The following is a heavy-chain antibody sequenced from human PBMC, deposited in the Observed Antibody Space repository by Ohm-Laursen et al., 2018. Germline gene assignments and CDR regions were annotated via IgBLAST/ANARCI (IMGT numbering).Heavy chain of an antibody. J-gene: IGHJ4*02. CDR3: ARPQDRYTYGRGNFDY. Sequence: SLRLSCAASGFTFSDYYMSWFRQAPGKGLEWVSYISSSGSAIHYADSVKGRFTISRDNAKKSLYLQMNSLRAEDTAVYYCARPQDRYTYGRGNFDYWGQGTLVTVSS. CDR1: GFTFSDYY. CDR2: ISSSGSAI. D-gene: IGHD5-18*01. V-gene: IGHV3-11*01.